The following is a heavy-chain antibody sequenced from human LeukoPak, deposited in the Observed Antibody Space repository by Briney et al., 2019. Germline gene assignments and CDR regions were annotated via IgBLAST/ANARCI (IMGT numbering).Heavy chain of an antibody. Sequence: SETLSLTCTVSGGSISSSRYYWGWSRQPPGKGLEWIGSIYYSGSTYYNPSLKSRVTISVDTSKKQFSLKLSSVTAADTAVYYCARLLENDNWGQGTLVTVSS. CDR3: ARLLENDN. D-gene: IGHD3-3*01. CDR1: GGSISSSRYY. CDR2: IYYSGST. V-gene: IGHV4-39*01. J-gene: IGHJ4*02.